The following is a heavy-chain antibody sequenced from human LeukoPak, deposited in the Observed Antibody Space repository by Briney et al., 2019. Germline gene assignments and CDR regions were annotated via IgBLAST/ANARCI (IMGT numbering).Heavy chain of an antibody. CDR3: ARYYSSSSLGYYGMDV. Sequence: WGSLSLSCTASGFTVSTNYMSWVRQSPGKGLEWVGDIYCGGSTYYTDSVKGRFTISRDNSKNPLYLQMNSLTADDTALYYCARYYSSSSLGYYGMDVWGEGTTVTASS. J-gene: IGHJ6*01. CDR2: IYCGGST. V-gene: IGHV3-66*01. CDR1: GFTVSTNY. D-gene: IGHD6-6*01.